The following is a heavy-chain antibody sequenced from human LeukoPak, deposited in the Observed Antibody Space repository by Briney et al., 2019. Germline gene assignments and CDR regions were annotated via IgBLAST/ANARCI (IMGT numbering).Heavy chain of an antibody. V-gene: IGHV4-30-4*01. CDR2: IYYSGST. D-gene: IGHD5-12*01. CDR1: GGSISSGDYY. J-gene: IGHJ5*02. Sequence: SETLSLTCTVSGGSISSGDYYWSWIRQPPGKGLEWIGYIYYSGSTYYNPSLKSRVTISVDTSKNQFSLKLSSVTAADTAVYYCARDQGLGVATGENWFDPWGQGTLVTVSS. CDR3: ARDQGLGVATGENWFDP.